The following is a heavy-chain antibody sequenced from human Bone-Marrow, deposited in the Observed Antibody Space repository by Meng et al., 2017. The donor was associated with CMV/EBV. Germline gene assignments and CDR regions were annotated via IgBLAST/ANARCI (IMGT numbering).Heavy chain of an antibody. Sequence: QVQLQSSGPGLVKPSGTLSLTCTVSGGSISSYYWGWIRQPAGKGLEWIGRIYTSGSTNYNPSLKSRVTMSVDTSKNQFSLKLSSVTAADTAVYYCARTQDTAMVAYYFDYWGQGTLVTVSS. CDR3: ARTQDTAMVAYYFDY. V-gene: IGHV4-4*07. J-gene: IGHJ4*02. CDR2: IYTSGST. CDR1: GGSISSYY. D-gene: IGHD5-18*01.